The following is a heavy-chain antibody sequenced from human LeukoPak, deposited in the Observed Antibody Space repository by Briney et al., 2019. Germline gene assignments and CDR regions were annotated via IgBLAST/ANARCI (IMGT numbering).Heavy chain of an antibody. V-gene: IGHV3-30-3*01. CDR1: GFTFSSYA. CDR2: ISYDGSNK. J-gene: IGHJ4*02. Sequence: GGSLRLSCAASGFTFSSYAMSWVRQAPGKGLEWVAVISYDGSNKYCADSVKGRFTISRDNSKNTLYLQMNSLRAEDTAVYYCARDIAVAGTYWGQGTLVTASS. CDR3: ARDIAVAGTY. D-gene: IGHD6-19*01.